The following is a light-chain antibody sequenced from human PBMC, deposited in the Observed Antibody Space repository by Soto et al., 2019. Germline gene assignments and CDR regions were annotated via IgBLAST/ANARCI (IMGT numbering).Light chain of an antibody. V-gene: IGLV2-23*01. J-gene: IGLJ2*01. Sequence: QSALAQPASVSGSPGQSITISCTGTSSDVGSYNLVSWYQRHPGNAPKLMIYEGSKRPSGVSNRFSGSKSGNTASLTISGLQAEDEADYFCCSYAGSSTFVVFGGGTKLTVL. CDR1: SSDVGSYNL. CDR3: CSYAGSSTFVV. CDR2: EGS.